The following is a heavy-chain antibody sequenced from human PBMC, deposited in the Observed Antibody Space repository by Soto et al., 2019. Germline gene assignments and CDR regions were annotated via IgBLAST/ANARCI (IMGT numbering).Heavy chain of an antibody. CDR3: APLGYCSGGSCYPIDY. J-gene: IGHJ4*02. CDR2: ISGSGINT. V-gene: IGHV3-23*01. CDR1: GLTCIRYA. D-gene: IGHD2-15*01. Sequence: GGSLRLSCAASGLTCIRYAMSWVRQAPGKGLEWVSSISGSGINTYYADSVKGRFTISRDNSMDTLYLQMNSLRAEDTAVYYCAPLGYCSGGSCYPIDYWGQGTLVTVSS.